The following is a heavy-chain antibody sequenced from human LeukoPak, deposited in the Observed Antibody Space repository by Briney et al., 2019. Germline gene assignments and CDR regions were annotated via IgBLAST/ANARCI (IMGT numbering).Heavy chain of an antibody. CDR1: GYTFTGYY. Sequence: ASVKVSCKASGYTFTGYYMHWVRQAPGQGLEWMGWINPNSGGTNYAQKFQGRVTMTRDTSISTAYMELSRLRSDDTAVYYCARDADYYDSSGYYAGYLDYWGQGTLVTVSS. CDR2: INPNSGGT. D-gene: IGHD3-22*01. CDR3: ARDADYYDSSGYYAGYLDY. V-gene: IGHV1-2*02. J-gene: IGHJ4*02.